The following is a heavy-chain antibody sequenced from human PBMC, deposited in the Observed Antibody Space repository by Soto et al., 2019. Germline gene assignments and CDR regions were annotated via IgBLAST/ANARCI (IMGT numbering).Heavy chain of an antibody. V-gene: IGHV1-18*01. CDR3: ARMGDVPYYYYGMDV. D-gene: IGHD3-16*01. J-gene: IGHJ6*02. CDR2: INGYNGNA. Sequence: QVQLVQSGAEVKKPGASVTVSCKASGYTFTTYGVSWVRQAPGQGLEWLGWINGYNGNAKYAENLQGRVTMTTDTSTSKAYMELRSLRPDDTAVYYCARMGDVPYYYYGMDVWGQGTTVTVSS. CDR1: GYTFTTYG.